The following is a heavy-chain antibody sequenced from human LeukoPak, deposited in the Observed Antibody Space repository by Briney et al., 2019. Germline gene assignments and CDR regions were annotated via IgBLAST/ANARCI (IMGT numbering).Heavy chain of an antibody. D-gene: IGHD3-10*01. CDR1: GGSISSRSYY. CDR2: IYYSGST. J-gene: IGHJ4*02. Sequence: SETLSLTCTVSGGSISSRSYYWGWIRQPPGKGLEWIGSIYYSGSTYYNPSLKSRVTISVDTSKNQFSLKLSSVTAADAAVYYCARVVDYYGSEVPLFDYWGQGTLVTVSS. CDR3: ARVVDYYGSEVPLFDY. V-gene: IGHV4-39*07.